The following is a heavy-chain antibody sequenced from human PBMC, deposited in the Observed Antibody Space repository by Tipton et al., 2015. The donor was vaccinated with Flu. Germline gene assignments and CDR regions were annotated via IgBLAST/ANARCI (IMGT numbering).Heavy chain of an antibody. CDR1: GGSISSYY. CDR2: IYYSGST. D-gene: IGHD6-19*01. CDR3: ARVVTSSGWYSYYYYGMDV. J-gene: IGHJ6*02. V-gene: IGHV4-59*01. Sequence: GLVKPSETLSLTCTVSGGSISSYYWSWIRQPPGKGLEWIGYIYYSGSTNYNPSLKSRVTISVDTSKNQFSLKLSSVTAADTAVYYCARVVTSSGWYSYYYYGMDVWGQGTPVTVSS.